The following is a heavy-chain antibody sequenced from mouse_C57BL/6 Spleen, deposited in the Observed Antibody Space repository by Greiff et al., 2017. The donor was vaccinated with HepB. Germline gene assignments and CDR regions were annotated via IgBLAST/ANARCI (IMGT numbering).Heavy chain of an antibody. Sequence: QVQLQQPGAELVRPGSSVKLSCKASGYTFTSYWMHWVKQRPIQGLEWIGNIYPSDSETHYNQKFKDKATLTVDKSSSTAYMQRSSLTSEDSAVYYCARVDGSWFAYWGQGTLVTVSA. J-gene: IGHJ3*01. D-gene: IGHD2-3*01. CDR3: ARVDGSWFAY. CDR2: IYPSDSET. CDR1: GYTFTSYW. V-gene: IGHV1-52*01.